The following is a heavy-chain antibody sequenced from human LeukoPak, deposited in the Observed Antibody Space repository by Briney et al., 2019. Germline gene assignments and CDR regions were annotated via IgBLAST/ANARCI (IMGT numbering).Heavy chain of an antibody. D-gene: IGHD4-23*01. Sequence: PGGSLRLSCAASGFTFDDYAMHWVRQAPGKGLEWVSGISWNSGGIGYADSVKGRFTISRDNAKNSLYLQMNSLRAEDTAVYFCARDSYDGNLHMDVWGKGTTVTVSS. CDR2: ISWNSGGI. V-gene: IGHV3-9*01. CDR1: GFTFDDYA. J-gene: IGHJ6*03. CDR3: ARDSYDGNLHMDV.